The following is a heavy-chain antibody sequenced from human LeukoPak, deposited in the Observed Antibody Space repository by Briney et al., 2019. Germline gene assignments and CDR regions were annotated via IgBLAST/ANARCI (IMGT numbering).Heavy chain of an antibody. V-gene: IGHV3-7*01. J-gene: IGHJ4*02. Sequence: PGGSLRLSCAASGFTFNKFWMTWVRQAPGKGLEWVANINDDGKEKYYVDSVKGRFTISRDSAKRSLYLQMNSLRAEDTAVYYRARARSDYGEAAYWGQGTLVTVPS. CDR3: ARARSDYGEAAY. D-gene: IGHD4-17*01. CDR2: INDDGKEK. CDR1: GFTFNKFW.